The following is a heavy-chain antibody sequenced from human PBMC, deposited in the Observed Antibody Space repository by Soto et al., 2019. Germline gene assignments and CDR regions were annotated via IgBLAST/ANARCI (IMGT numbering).Heavy chain of an antibody. Sequence: ASVKVSCKASGYTFTGYYMHWVRQAPGQGLEWMGWINPNSGGTNYAQKFQGWVTMTRETSISTAYMELSRLRSDDTAVYYCARGKYVEMATNPTSVCDYFDYWGQGTLVTVSS. D-gene: IGHD5-12*01. J-gene: IGHJ4*02. CDR2: INPNSGGT. V-gene: IGHV1-2*04. CDR1: GYTFTGYY. CDR3: ARGKYVEMATNPTSVCDYFDY.